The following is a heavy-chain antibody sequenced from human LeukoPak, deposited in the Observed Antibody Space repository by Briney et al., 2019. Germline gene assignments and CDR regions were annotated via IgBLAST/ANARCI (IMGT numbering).Heavy chain of an antibody. CDR3: ARIRMMSGSYPVDY. Sequence: SGPALVKPTQTLTLTCTCSGFSLSTSGMCVSWIRQPPGKALEWLARIDWDDDKYYSTSLKTRLTISKDTSKNQVVLTMTNMDPVDTATYYCARIRMMSGSYPVDYWGQGTLVTVSS. D-gene: IGHD1-26*01. CDR1: GFSLSTSGMC. J-gene: IGHJ4*02. V-gene: IGHV2-70*11. CDR2: IDWDDDK.